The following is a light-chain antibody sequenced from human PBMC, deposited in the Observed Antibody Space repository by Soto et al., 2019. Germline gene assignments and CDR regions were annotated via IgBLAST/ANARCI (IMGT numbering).Light chain of an antibody. CDR3: QHYGSTPRT. Sequence: EIVLTQSPDTLSLSPGERATLSCRASQSISAFYLAWYQQKPGQAPRLLTHGASTRATGIPDRFSGSGSGTDFTLTISRLEPEDFAVYYCQHYGSTPRTFGQGTKVEIK. CDR2: GAS. V-gene: IGKV3-20*01. J-gene: IGKJ1*01. CDR1: QSISAFY.